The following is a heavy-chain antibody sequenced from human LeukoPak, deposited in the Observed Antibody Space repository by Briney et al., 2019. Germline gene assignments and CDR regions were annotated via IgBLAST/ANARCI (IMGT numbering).Heavy chain of an antibody. CDR2: INHSGST. CDR1: GGSFSGYY. CDR3: ARGKRGVRSSGYEPHFGYYGMDV. D-gene: IGHD5-12*01. V-gene: IGHV4-34*01. Sequence: SETLSLTCAVYGGSFSGYYWSWIRQPPGKGLEWIGEINHSGSTNYNPSLKSRVTISVDTSKNQFSLRLSSVTAADTAVYYCARGKRGVRSSGYEPHFGYYGMDVWGQGTTVTVSS. J-gene: IGHJ6*02.